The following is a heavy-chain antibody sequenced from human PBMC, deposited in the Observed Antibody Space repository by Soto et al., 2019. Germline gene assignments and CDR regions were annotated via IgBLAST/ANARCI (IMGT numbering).Heavy chain of an antibody. CDR2: IYPGDSDA. Sequence: PEESLKISCKGSGYSFTKYWLGWVLQMPGKGLEWMGMIYPGDSDARYSPSFQGQVIISADKSINTAYLQWSSVHASGTAVYYCVRTFSGTYPPPYYFDLWGQGTLVTVSS. D-gene: IGHD1-26*01. CDR3: VRTFSGTYPPPYYFDL. V-gene: IGHV5-51*01. J-gene: IGHJ4*02. CDR1: GYSFTKYW.